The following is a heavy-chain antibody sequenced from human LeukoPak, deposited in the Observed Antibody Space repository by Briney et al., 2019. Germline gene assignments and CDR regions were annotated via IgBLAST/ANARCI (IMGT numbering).Heavy chain of an antibody. V-gene: IGHV1-18*01. D-gene: IGHD6-19*01. J-gene: IGHJ5*02. CDR3: ARWRSSGWYEHPEGWFDP. CDR1: GYTFTTYG. Sequence: GASVQVSCKASGYTFTTYGISWVRQAPGQGLEWMGWISAYNGNTNYAQKLQGRVTMTTDTSTSTAYMELRSLRSDDTAVYYCARWRSSGWYEHPEGWFDPWGQGTLVTVSS. CDR2: ISAYNGNT.